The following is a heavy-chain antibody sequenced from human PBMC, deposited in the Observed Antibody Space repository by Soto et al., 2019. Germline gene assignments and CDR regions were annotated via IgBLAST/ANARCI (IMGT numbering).Heavy chain of an antibody. CDR2: IYYSGDT. V-gene: IGHV4-30-4*01. D-gene: IGHD3-9*01. J-gene: IGHJ4*02. Sequence: SETLSLTCTVYGDSISNCEYYWTLIRQSPGKGLEWIGYIYYSGDTYYNPSLKSRVMISVDTSKNQFSLNLSSVTVADTALYYCVSGYYDILSGRYTKCYFDNWGQGTLVTLSS. CDR1: GDSISNCEYY. CDR3: VSGYYDILSGRYTKCYFDN.